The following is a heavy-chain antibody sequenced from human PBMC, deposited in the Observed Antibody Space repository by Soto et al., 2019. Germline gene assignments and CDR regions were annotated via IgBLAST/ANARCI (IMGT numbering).Heavy chain of an antibody. V-gene: IGHV3-21*04. CDR2: ISSSSEYI. Sequence: GGSLRLSCAASGFTFSSYSMNWVRQAPGKGLEWVSSISSSSEYIQYAASVKGRFTISRDNAKNSLYLEMDRLRAEDTALYYCARDVDADFRTDFDYWGRGTLVTVSS. CDR1: GFTFSSYS. CDR3: ARDVDADFRTDFDY. J-gene: IGHJ4*02. D-gene: IGHD4-17*01.